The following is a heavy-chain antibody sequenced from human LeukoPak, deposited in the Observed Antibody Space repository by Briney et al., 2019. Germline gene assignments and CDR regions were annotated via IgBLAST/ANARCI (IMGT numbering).Heavy chain of an antibody. J-gene: IGHJ3*02. D-gene: IGHD5-24*01. Sequence: NPSETLSLTCAVYGGSFSGYYWSWIRQPPGKGLEWIGEINHSGSTNYNPSLKSRVTISVDTSKNQFSLKLSSVTAADTAVYYCARQMATNVLDAFDIWGQGTMVTVSS. V-gene: IGHV4-34*01. CDR1: GGSFSGYY. CDR3: ARQMATNVLDAFDI. CDR2: INHSGST.